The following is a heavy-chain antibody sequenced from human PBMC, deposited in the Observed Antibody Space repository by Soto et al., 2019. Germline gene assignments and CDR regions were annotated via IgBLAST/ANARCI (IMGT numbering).Heavy chain of an antibody. J-gene: IGHJ3*02. CDR1: VFTFSTYG. D-gene: IGHD2-15*01. CDR3: ARLYCSAASCSSVGAFDI. CDR2: IWFDGSDK. Sequence: WGSLRVACVSRVFTFSTYGMHWVRQAPGRGLDWVALIWFDGSDKYCTESVKGRFTISRDNSRSTVYLQMNSLRAEDTAVYYCARLYCSAASCSSVGAFDIRGQGTLVTVSS. V-gene: IGHV3-33*01.